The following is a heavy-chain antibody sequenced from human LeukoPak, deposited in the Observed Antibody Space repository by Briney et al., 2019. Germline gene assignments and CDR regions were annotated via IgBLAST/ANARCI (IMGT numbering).Heavy chain of an antibody. CDR3: AKPLRPLYYMDV. D-gene: IGHD2-15*01. Sequence: GGSLRLSCAASGFTISSYAMSWVRQAPGKGLEWVSAISGSGGSTYYADSVKGRFTISRDNSKNKLYLQMNSLRAEDTAVYYCAKPLRPLYYMDVWGKGTTVTVSS. CDR1: GFTISSYA. V-gene: IGHV3-23*01. J-gene: IGHJ6*03. CDR2: ISGSGGST.